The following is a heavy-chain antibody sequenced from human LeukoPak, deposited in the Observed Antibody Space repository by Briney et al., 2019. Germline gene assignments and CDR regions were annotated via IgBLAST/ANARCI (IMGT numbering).Heavy chain of an antibody. V-gene: IGHV3-11*01. D-gene: IGHD6-13*01. CDR3: ARGHSSSRGPFDY. Sequence: GGSLRLSCAASGFAFSDYYMSWIRQAPGKGLEWVSYISGSGSTIYYADSVKGRFTISRDNAKNSLYLQMNSLRAEDTAVYYCARGHSSSRGPFDYWGQGTLVTVSS. CDR1: GFAFSDYY. CDR2: ISGSGSTI. J-gene: IGHJ4*02.